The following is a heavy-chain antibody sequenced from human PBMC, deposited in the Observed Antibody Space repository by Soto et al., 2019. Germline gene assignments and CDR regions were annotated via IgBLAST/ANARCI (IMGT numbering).Heavy chain of an antibody. D-gene: IGHD3-16*01. V-gene: IGHV4-39*01. Sequence: QLQLQESGPGLVKASETLSLTCTVSGGSISSSGYYWGWIGQPPGKGLEWIGSVFYRGTTYYNPSLRRRGSMSIDTSRNQSSLRLSSVTAADTAVYYCARHRPPHYYDYIWGSYTNWFDPWGQGTLVTVSS. CDR3: ARHRPPHYYDYIWGSYTNWFDP. CDR1: GGSISSSGYY. J-gene: IGHJ5*02. CDR2: VFYRGTT.